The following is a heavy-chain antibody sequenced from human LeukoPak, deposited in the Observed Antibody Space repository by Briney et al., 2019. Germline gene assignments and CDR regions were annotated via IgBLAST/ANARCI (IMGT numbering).Heavy chain of an antibody. Sequence: SETLSLTCTVSGGSIISGDYYWSWIRQPPGKGLEWIGYIYYSGSTYYNPSLKSRVTISVDTSKNQFSLKLSSVTAADTAVYYCARDIVVVPAATDPYYYGMDVWGQGTTVTVSS. J-gene: IGHJ6*02. D-gene: IGHD2-2*01. CDR1: GGSIISGDYY. V-gene: IGHV4-30-4*01. CDR3: ARDIVVVPAATDPYYYGMDV. CDR2: IYYSGST.